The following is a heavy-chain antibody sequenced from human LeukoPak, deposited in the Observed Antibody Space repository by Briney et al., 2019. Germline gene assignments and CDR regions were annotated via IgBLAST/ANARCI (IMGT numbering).Heavy chain of an antibody. V-gene: IGHV4-34*01. D-gene: IGHD3-3*01. CDR3: AREHHSRTYYDFWSGYTGGWYFDY. Sequence: SETLSLTCAVYGGSFSGYYWSWIRQPPGKGLEWIGEINHSGSTNYNPSLKSRVTISVDTSKNQFSLKLSSVTAADTAVYYCAREHHSRTYYDFWSGYTGGWYFDYWGQGTLVTVSS. CDR1: GGSFSGYY. J-gene: IGHJ4*02. CDR2: INHSGST.